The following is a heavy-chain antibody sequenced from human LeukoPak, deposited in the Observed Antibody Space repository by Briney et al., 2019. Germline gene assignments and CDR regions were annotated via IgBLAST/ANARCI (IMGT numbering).Heavy chain of an antibody. CDR2: VSWNSGSI. Sequence: GGSLRLSCAASRFTFDDYAMHWVRQAPGKGLEWVSGVSWNSGSIGYADSVKGRFTISRDNAKNTLYLQMNSLRAEDTAVYYCVRGPAAMGWFDPWGQGTLVTVSS. J-gene: IGHJ5*02. CDR1: RFTFDDYA. V-gene: IGHV3-9*01. D-gene: IGHD2-2*01. CDR3: VRGPAAMGWFDP.